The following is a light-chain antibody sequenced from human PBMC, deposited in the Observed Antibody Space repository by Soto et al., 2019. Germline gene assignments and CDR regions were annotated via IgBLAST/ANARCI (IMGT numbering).Light chain of an antibody. CDR2: DAS. J-gene: IGKJ5*01. Sequence: EIVLTQSPATLSLSPGERATLSCRASQSVSSYLAWYQHKPGQAPRLLIYDASNRATGIPARFSGSGSGAAFTLTISSLEPEDFAVYYCQQRTDWPPAVTFGQGTRLEIK. CDR3: QQRTDWPPAVT. V-gene: IGKV3-11*01. CDR1: QSVSSY.